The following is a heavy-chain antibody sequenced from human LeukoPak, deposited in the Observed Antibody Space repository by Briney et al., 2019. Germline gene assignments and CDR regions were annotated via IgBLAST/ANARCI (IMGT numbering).Heavy chain of an antibody. Sequence: PGGSLRLSCTPSGFSLSNFWMSWVRQAPGKGLEWLSYISSSSSTIFYADSVKGRFTISRDNAKNSLYLQMNSLRAEDTAVYYCARDLSSSFLTFDYWGQGILVTVSS. D-gene: IGHD6-13*01. CDR3: ARDLSSSFLTFDY. J-gene: IGHJ4*02. V-gene: IGHV3-48*04. CDR1: GFSLSNFW. CDR2: ISSSSSTI.